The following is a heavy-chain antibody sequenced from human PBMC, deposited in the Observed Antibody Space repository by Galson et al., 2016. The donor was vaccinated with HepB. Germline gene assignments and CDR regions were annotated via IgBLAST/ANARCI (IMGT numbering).Heavy chain of an antibody. CDR3: AKTQAQIVGPAYFFFGMDV. V-gene: IGHV3-23*01. Sequence: SLRLSCAASGFTFATYDMSWVRQAPGKGLEWVSTISGGSGGRTYYADSVKGRFTISRDNSKSTLFLLLNSLGAEDTATYFCAKTQAQIVGPAYFFFGMDVWGQGTTVTVSS. CDR2: ISGGSGGRT. J-gene: IGHJ6*02. D-gene: IGHD1-26*01. CDR1: GFTFATYD.